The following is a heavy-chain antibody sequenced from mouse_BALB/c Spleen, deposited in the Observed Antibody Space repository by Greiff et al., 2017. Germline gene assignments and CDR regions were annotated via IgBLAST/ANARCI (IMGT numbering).Heavy chain of an antibody. V-gene: IGHV1-7*01. CDR2: INPSTGYT. Sequence: VQRVESGAELAKPGASVKMSCKASGYTFTSYWMHWVKQRPGQGLEWIGYINPSTGYTEYNQKFKDKATLTADKSSSTAYMQLSSLTSEDSAVYYCARSGLFDYWGQGTTLTVSS. CDR1: GYTFTSYW. D-gene: IGHD3-1*01. CDR3: ARSGLFDY. J-gene: IGHJ2*01.